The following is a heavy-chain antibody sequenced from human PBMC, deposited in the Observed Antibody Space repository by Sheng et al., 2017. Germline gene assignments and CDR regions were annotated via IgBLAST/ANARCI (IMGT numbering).Heavy chain of an antibody. Sequence: QVPAGAVWGAEVKKPWASVKVSCKASGYTFTNYDINWVRQTTGQGLEWMGWXXPNSGNTGFAPKFQDRVTFTSDTSITTAYMELSNLRSEDTAVYYCVRFSWGVTGGLWTYWGQGTLVT. D-gene: IGHD7-27*01. CDR1: GYTFTNYD. J-gene: IGHJ4*02. CDR2: XXPNSGNT. V-gene: IGHV1-8*03. CDR3: VRFSWGVTGGLWTY.